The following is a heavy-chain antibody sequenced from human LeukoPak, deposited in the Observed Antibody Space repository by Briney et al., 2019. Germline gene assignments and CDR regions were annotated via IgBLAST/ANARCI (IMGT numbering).Heavy chain of an antibody. D-gene: IGHD6-19*01. Sequence: SETLSLTCTVSGDSISSYYWSWIRQPPGKGLEWIGYIYYSGSTNYNPSLKSRVTISVDTSKNQFSLKLSSVTAADTAVYYCAKVEFTYSSGWLGRWGQGILVTVSS. CDR1: GDSISSYY. CDR2: IYYSGST. V-gene: IGHV4-59*01. J-gene: IGHJ4*02. CDR3: AKVEFTYSSGWLGR.